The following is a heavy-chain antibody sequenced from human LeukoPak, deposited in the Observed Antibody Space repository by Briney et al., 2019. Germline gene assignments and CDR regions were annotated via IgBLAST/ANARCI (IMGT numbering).Heavy chain of an antibody. Sequence: GGSLRLSCATSGFTFSNYALNWVRQAPGKGLEWVSGISGSGDGTYYADSVKGRFTISRDNSKNTLYLQMNSLRAEDTAVYYCAKVGLCRVITVYYWFDSWGRGTLV. V-gene: IGHV3-23*01. J-gene: IGHJ5*01. CDR3: AKVGLCRVITVYYWFDS. CDR1: GFTFSNYA. CDR2: ISGSGDGT. D-gene: IGHD4-11*01.